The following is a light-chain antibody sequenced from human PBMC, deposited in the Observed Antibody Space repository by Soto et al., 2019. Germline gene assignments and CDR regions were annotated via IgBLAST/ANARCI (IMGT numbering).Light chain of an antibody. CDR2: VNS. V-gene: IGLV1-40*01. CDR1: SSNIGANYA. Sequence: QSVLTQPPSVSGAPGQRVTISCTGNSSNIGANYAVHWYQQFPGTAPKLLIYVNSNRPSGVPDRFSASKSGTSASLAITGLESEDEDEYYCQSYDNSLSGWVFGGGTKLAVL. CDR3: QSYDNSLSGWV. J-gene: IGLJ3*02.